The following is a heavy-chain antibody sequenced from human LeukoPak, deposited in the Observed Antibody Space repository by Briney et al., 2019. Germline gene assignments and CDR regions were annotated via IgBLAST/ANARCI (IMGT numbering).Heavy chain of an antibody. CDR1: GFTFNSYS. Sequence: PGGSLRLSCAASGFTFNSYSMNWVRQAPGKGLEWVSYISSSGRAIYYADSVKGRFTISRDNAKNSLYLQMNSLRAEDTAVYYCAKDIGFLAAAGTFDYWGQGTLVTVSS. V-gene: IGHV3-48*01. D-gene: IGHD6-13*01. J-gene: IGHJ4*02. CDR2: ISSSGRAI. CDR3: AKDIGFLAAAGTFDY.